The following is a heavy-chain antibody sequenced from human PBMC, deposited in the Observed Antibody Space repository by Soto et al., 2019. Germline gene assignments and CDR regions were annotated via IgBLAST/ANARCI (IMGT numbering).Heavy chain of an antibody. CDR2: ISAYNGNT. J-gene: IGHJ3*02. V-gene: IGHV1-18*01. D-gene: IGHD3-22*01. CDR3: ARDGTVKYYDSSGYYSPNDAFDI. Sequence: QVQLVQSGAEVKKPGASVKVSCKASGYTFTRYGISWVRQAPGQGLEWMGWISAYNGNTNYAQKLQGRVTMTTDTSTSTAYTELRSLRSDDTAVYYCARDGTVKYYDSSGYYSPNDAFDIWGQGTMVTVSS. CDR1: GYTFTRYG.